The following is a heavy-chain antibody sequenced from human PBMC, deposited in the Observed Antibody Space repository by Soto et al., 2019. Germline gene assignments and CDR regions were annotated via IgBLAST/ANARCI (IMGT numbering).Heavy chain of an antibody. Sequence: SVKVSCKASGGTFSSYTISWVRQAPGQGLEWMGRIIPILGIANYAQKFQGRVTITADKSTSTAYMELSSLRSEDTAVYYCERSGMVRGGGFLTNWFDPWGQGTLVTSPQ. CDR2: IIPILGIA. D-gene: IGHD3-10*01. CDR1: GGTFSSYT. J-gene: IGHJ5*02. V-gene: IGHV1-69*02. CDR3: ERSGMVRGGGFLTNWFDP.